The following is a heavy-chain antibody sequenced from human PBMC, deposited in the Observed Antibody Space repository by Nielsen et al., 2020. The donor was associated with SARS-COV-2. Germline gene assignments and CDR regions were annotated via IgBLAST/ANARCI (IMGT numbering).Heavy chain of an antibody. D-gene: IGHD6-13*01. CDR2: IKSKTDGGTT. V-gene: IGHV3-15*01. J-gene: IGHJ4*02. CDR3: ARNSGWYDSTLY. Sequence: GESLKISCAASGFTFSNAWMSWVRQAPGKGLEWVGRIKSKTDGGTTDYAAPVKGRFSISRDDSKNTLYLQMNSLITEDTAVYFCARNSGWYDSTLYWGLGTLVTVSS. CDR1: GFTFSNAW.